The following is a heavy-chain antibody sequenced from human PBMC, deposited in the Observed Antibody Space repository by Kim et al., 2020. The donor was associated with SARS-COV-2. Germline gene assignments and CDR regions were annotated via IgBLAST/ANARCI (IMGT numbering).Heavy chain of an antibody. CDR3: ANINQTPYSSSWYASGDAFDI. D-gene: IGHD6-13*01. CDR2: ISYDGSNK. Sequence: GGSLRLSCAASGFTFSSYGMHWVRQAPGKGLEWVAVISYDGSNKYYADSVKGRFTISRDNSKNTLYLQMNSLRAEDTAVYYCANINQTPYSSSWYASGDAFDIWGQGTMVTVSS. V-gene: IGHV3-30*18. CDR1: GFTFSSYG. J-gene: IGHJ3*02.